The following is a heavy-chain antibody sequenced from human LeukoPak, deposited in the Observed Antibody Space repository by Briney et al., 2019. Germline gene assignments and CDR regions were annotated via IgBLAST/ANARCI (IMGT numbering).Heavy chain of an antibody. CDR2: IYYSGST. V-gene: IGHV4-59*01. CDR3: ATSYPYYDFWSGYYRRHDAFNI. J-gene: IGHJ3*02. Sequence: SETLSLTCTVSGGSISSYYWSWIRQPPGKGLEWIGYIYYSGSTNYNPSLKSRVTISVDTSKNQFSLKLSSVTAADTAVYYCATSYPYYDFWSGYYRRHDAFNIWGQGTMVTVSS. CDR1: GGSISSYY. D-gene: IGHD3-3*01.